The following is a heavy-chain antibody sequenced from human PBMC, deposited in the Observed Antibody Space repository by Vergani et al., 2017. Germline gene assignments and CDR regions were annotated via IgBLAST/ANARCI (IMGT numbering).Heavy chain of an antibody. CDR3: ARGRKDIVVVPAAMRRPSGYYYMDV. D-gene: IGHD2-2*01. CDR1: GGSISSGSYY. J-gene: IGHJ6*03. Sequence: QVQLQESGPGLVKPSQTLSLTCTVSGGSISSGSYYWSWIRQPAGKGLEWIGRIYTSGSTNYNPSLKSRVTISVDTSKNQFSLKLSSVTAADTAVYYCARGRKDIVVVPAAMRRPSGYYYMDVWGKGTTVTVSS. V-gene: IGHV4-61*02. CDR2: IYTSGST.